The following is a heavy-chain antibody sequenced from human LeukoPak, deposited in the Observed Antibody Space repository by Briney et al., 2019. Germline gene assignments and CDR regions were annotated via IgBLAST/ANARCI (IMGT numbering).Heavy chain of an antibody. CDR1: GYTFTSYG. Sequence: ASVKVSCKASGYTFTSYGISWVRQAPGQGLEWMGWISAYNGNTIYAQKLQGRVTMTTDTSTSTAYVELRSLRSDDTAVYYCARGLYDSSGYYTVPFDYWGQGTLVTVSS. V-gene: IGHV1-18*01. CDR2: ISAYNGNT. J-gene: IGHJ4*02. D-gene: IGHD3-22*01. CDR3: ARGLYDSSGYYTVPFDY.